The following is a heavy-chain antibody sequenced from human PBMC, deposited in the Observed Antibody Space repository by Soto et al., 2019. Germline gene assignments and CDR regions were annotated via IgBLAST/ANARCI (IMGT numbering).Heavy chain of an antibody. CDR1: GDSITSYY. CDR3: ARHAFGSGFYYGMGV. CDR2: IYYTGST. V-gene: IGHV4-59*08. D-gene: IGHD3-10*01. Sequence: QVQLQESGPGLVKPSETLSLTCTVSGDSITSYYWSWIRQPPGKGLEWLGYIYYTGSTTYNPSLKSRVTIXLDTSKNQSSLKLNSVTAADTAVYYCARHAFGSGFYYGMGVWGQGTTVTVSS. J-gene: IGHJ6*02.